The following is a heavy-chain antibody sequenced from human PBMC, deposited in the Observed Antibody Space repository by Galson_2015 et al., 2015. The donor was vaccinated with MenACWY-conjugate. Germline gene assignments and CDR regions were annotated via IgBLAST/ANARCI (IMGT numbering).Heavy chain of an antibody. D-gene: IGHD6-13*01. CDR3: AKDWSVPYSTISYYFYMDV. Sequence: SLRLSCAASGFTFSTHWMHWVRQAPGEGLVRVSHINSDGSSTNYADSVKGRFTISRDNSKNTLYLQMNSLRADDTAVYYCAKDWSVPYSTISYYFYMDVWGKGTTVTVSS. J-gene: IGHJ6*03. V-gene: IGHV3-74*01. CDR1: GFTFSTHW. CDR2: INSDGSST.